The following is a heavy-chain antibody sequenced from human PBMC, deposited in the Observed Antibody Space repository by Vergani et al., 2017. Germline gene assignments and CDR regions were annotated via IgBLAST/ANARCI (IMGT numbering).Heavy chain of an antibody. J-gene: IGHJ4*02. Sequence: QVQLVQSGAEVKKPGASVKVSCKASGYTFTSYGISWVRQAPGQGLEWMGWISAYNGNTNYAQKLQGRVTMTTGTSTSTAYMGLRSLRADDTAVYYCARDYDILTGPIIDDYWAREPWSPSPQ. D-gene: IGHD3-9*01. CDR2: ISAYNGNT. V-gene: IGHV1-18*01. CDR3: ARDYDILTGPIIDDY. CDR1: GYTFTSYG.